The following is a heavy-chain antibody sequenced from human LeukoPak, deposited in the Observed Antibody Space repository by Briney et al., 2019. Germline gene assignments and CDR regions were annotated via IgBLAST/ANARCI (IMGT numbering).Heavy chain of an antibody. CDR2: INWDGGST. V-gene: IGHV3-20*04. CDR3: ARRESTYQNYYYFYYMDV. CDR1: GFTFDDYG. Sequence: GGSLRLSCAASGFTFDDYGMSWVRPAPGKGLEWVSDINWDGGSTGYADSVKCRFNISRDNAKNSLYLQMNSLRAEDTALYYCARRESTYQNYYYFYYMDVWGKGTTVTVSS. J-gene: IGHJ6*03.